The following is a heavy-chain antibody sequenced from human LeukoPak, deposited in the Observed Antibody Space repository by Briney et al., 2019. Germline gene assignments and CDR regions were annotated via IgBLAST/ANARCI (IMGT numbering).Heavy chain of an antibody. CDR1: GFTFSSYA. V-gene: IGHV3-30*01. CDR3: ALDNGY. D-gene: IGHD1-1*01. J-gene: IGHJ4*02. CDR2: ISYDGSNK. Sequence: GSLRLSCAASGFTFSSYAMHWVRQASGKGLEWVAVISYDGSNKYYADSVKGRFTISRDNSKNTLYLQMNSLRAEDTAVYYCALDNGYWGQGTLVTVSS.